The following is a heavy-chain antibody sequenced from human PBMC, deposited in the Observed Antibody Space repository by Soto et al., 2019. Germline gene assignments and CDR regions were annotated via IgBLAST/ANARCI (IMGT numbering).Heavy chain of an antibody. D-gene: IGHD6-25*01. CDR1: GGSITSSSHF. J-gene: IGHJ5*02. CDR2: IYFTGNT. V-gene: IGHV4-39*01. Sequence: ASETLSRTCSASGGSITSSSHFWGWVRQPPGKGLEWIGTIYFTGNTYYTPSLKSRLTMSIDTSKNEFSLRLNSVTAADTAVYYCAGQTFTIAAASYGRSNWFDPWGPGTLVTV. CDR3: AGQTFTIAAASYGRSNWFDP.